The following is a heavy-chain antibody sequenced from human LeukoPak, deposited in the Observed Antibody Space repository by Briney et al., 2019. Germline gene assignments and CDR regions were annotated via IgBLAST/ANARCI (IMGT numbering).Heavy chain of an antibody. Sequence: SETLSLTCTVSGGSISSYYWSWIRQPAGKGLEWIGRIYSSGSTNYNPSLMSRVTMSVDTSKNQFSLKLSSVTAADTAVYYCARPGVGSGRYGAFDIWGQGTLVTVSS. CDR3: ARPGVGSGRYGAFDI. V-gene: IGHV4-4*07. D-gene: IGHD5-18*01. J-gene: IGHJ3*02. CDR1: GGSISSYY. CDR2: IYSSGST.